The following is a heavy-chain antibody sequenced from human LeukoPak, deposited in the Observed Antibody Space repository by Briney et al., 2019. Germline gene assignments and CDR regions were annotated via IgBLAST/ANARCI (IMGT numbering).Heavy chain of an antibody. Sequence: PGGSLTLSCAASGFTFGSYSMNWVRQAPGKGLEWVSSISSSSSYIYYADSVKGRFTISRDNAKNSLYLQMNSLRAEDTAVYYCARDAIQLWFTSLARYYYYGMDVWGQGTTVTVSS. CDR1: GFTFGSYS. CDR3: ARDAIQLWFTSLARYYYYGMDV. J-gene: IGHJ6*02. CDR2: ISSSSSYI. V-gene: IGHV3-21*01. D-gene: IGHD5-18*01.